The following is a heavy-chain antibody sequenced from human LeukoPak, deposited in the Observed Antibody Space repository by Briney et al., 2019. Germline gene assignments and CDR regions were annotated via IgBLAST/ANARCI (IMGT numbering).Heavy chain of an antibody. V-gene: IGHV1-69*04. D-gene: IGHD4-17*01. Sequence: GASVKASCKASGGTFSSYAISWVRQAPGQGLEWMGRIIPILDIANYAQKFQGRVTITADKSTSTAYMELSSLRSEDTAVYYCEYGSGAFDIWGQGTMVTVSS. J-gene: IGHJ3*02. CDR1: GGTFSSYA. CDR2: IIPILDIA. CDR3: EYGSGAFDI.